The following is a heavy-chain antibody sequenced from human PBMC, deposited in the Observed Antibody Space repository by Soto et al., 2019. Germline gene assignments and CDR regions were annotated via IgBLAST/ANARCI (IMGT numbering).Heavy chain of an antibody. CDR3: ARASGRSWYNWFDP. CDR1: GGNFSNYG. J-gene: IGHJ5*02. CDR2: IVPLFGTT. V-gene: IGHV1-69*01. D-gene: IGHD6-13*01. Sequence: QVQLVQSGAEVKKPGSSVTVSCKASGGNFSNYGISWVRQAPGQGLEYMGGIVPLFGTTNYAHKFRGRVKITADESTSPADMEVSSLKSEDTAVYFCARASGRSWYNWFDPWGQGTLVTVST.